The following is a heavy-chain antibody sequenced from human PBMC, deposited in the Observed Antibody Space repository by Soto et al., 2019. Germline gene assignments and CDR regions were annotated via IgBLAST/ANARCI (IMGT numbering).Heavy chain of an antibody. CDR1: GGSISSYY. V-gene: IGHV4-59*01. J-gene: IGHJ4*02. Sequence: PSETLSLTCTVSGGSISSYYWSWIRHPPGKGLEWIGYIYYSGSTNYNPSLKSRVTISVDTSKNQFSLKLSSVTAADTAVYYCARETSRHLSRNRPLDYWGQGTLVTVSS. CDR3: ARETSRHLSRNRPLDY. CDR2: IYYSGST.